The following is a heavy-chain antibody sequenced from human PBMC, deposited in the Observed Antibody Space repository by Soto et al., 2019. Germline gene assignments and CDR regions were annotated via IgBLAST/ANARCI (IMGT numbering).Heavy chain of an antibody. CDR3: ARQRVVAATLARDAFDI. Sequence: PSETLSLTCTVSGGSISSSSYYWGWIRQPPGKGLEWIGSIYYSGSTYYNPSLKSRVTISVDTSKNQFSLKLSSVTAADTAVYYCARQRVVAATLARDAFDIWGQGTMVTVS. CDR2: IYYSGST. CDR1: GGSISSSSYY. D-gene: IGHD2-15*01. J-gene: IGHJ3*02. V-gene: IGHV4-39*01.